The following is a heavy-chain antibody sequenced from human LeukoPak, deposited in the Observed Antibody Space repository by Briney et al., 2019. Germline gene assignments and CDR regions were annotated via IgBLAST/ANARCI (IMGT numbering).Heavy chain of an antibody. V-gene: IGHV1-69*13. J-gene: IGHJ4*02. Sequence: GASVKVSCKASGGTFSSYAISWVRQAPGQGLEWMGGIIPIFGTANYAQKFQGRVTITADESTSTAYMELSSLRSEDTAVYYCAKDRDWEARVPFDYWGQGTLVTVSS. CDR2: IIPIFGTA. CDR1: GGTFSSYA. D-gene: IGHD2-21*01. CDR3: AKDRDWEARVPFDY.